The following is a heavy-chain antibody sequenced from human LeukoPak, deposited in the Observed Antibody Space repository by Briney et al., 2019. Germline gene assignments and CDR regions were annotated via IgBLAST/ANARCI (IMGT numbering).Heavy chain of an antibody. D-gene: IGHD6-19*01. J-gene: IGHJ5*02. CDR3: ANSYGGGWYGNWFDP. V-gene: IGHV3-73*01. CDR2: IRSKANSYAT. Sequence: PGGSLKLSCAASGFTFSGSAMHWVRQASGKGLEWVGRIRSKANSYATAYAASVKGRFTTSRDDSKNTAYLQMNSLKTEDTAVYYCANSYGGGWYGNWFDPWGQGTLVTVSS. CDR1: GFTFSGSA.